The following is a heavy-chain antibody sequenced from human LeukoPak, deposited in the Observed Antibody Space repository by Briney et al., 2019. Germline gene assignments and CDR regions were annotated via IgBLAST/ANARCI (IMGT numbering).Heavy chain of an antibody. CDR1: GLTFSGYD. Sequence: GGSLRLSCAASGLTFSGYDMHWVRQAPGKGPEWVAVMSYGGQNERYADSVKGRFTVSRDNPKNTVYLEMNSLRLEDTAVYYCATKPRDVVVPAAIVDYWGQGTLVTVSS. CDR2: MSYGGQNE. CDR3: ATKPRDVVVPAAIVDY. J-gene: IGHJ4*02. D-gene: IGHD2-2*01. V-gene: IGHV3-30*03.